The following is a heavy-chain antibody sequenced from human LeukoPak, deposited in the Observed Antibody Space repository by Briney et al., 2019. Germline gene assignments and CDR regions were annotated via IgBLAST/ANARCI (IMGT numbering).Heavy chain of an antibody. Sequence: KTSETLSLTCTVSGGSISSYYWSWIRQPPGKGLEWIGQIYTSGTTNYNPSLKSRVTISLDTSKNQFSLKLSSVTAADTAFYYCVGRDFDYWGQGTLVTVSS. D-gene: IGHD1-26*01. CDR3: VGRDFDY. CDR1: GGSISSYY. CDR2: IYTSGTT. J-gene: IGHJ4*02. V-gene: IGHV4-4*08.